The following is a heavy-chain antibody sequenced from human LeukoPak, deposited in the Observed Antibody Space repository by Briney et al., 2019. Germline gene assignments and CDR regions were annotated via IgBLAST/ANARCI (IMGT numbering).Heavy chain of an antibody. J-gene: IGHJ4*02. V-gene: IGHV3-23*01. CDR1: GFTFSNYA. CDR3: AKGYSSAWYGLLDN. Sequence: GGSLRLSCAASGFTFSNYAMTCVRQAPGKGLEWVSTFGLRGGDTYYAGSVKGRFTISRDNSKNTLYLHMNSLRGEVTAVYYCAKGYSSAWYGLLDNWGQGTLVAVSS. D-gene: IGHD6-19*01. CDR2: FGLRGGDT.